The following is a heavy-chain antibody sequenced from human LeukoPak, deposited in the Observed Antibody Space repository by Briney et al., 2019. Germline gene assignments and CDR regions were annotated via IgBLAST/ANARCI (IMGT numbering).Heavy chain of an antibody. CDR3: AKDSPSPDY. J-gene: IGHJ4*02. CDR1: GFTFSSYA. Sequence: GGSLRLSCAASGFTFSSYAMSWVRQAPGKGLEWVSATSVSDAGTYYADSVKGRFTISRDNSKDTLYLQMNSLRAEDTAVYYCAKDSPSPDYWGQGTLVTVSS. V-gene: IGHV3-23*01. CDR2: TSVSDAGT.